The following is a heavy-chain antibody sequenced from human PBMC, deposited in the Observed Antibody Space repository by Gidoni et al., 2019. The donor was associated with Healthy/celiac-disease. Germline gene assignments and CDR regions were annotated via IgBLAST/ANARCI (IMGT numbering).Heavy chain of an antibody. CDR3: ARDTTGTYSGYYGMDV. CDR2: IYYSGST. D-gene: IGHD1-1*01. J-gene: IGHJ6*02. V-gene: IGHV4-30-4*01. CDR1: GGSIIRGDYY. Sequence: QVQLQESGPGLVKPSQTPSLTCTVPGGSIIRGDYYWCCIRQPPGKGLEWIGYIYYSGSTYYNPSLNSRVTISVDTSKNQFSLKLSSVTAADTAVYYCARDTTGTYSGYYGMDVWGQGTTVTVSS.